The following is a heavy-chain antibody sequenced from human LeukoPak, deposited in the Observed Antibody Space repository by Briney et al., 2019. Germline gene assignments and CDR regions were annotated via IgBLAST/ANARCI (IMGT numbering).Heavy chain of an antibody. CDR1: GFTFTDYA. CDR2: ITTTVGDT. Sequence: GGSLRLSCAASGFTFTDYAMTWVRQPPGRRLEWVSTITTTVGDTHYADSVKGRFTVSRDGSKGTLFLQMNTLRAEDTGVYYCAKRPYGSGGGHFDHWGQGTLAIVSS. CDR3: AKRPYGSGGGHFDH. V-gene: IGHV3-23*01. J-gene: IGHJ4*02. D-gene: IGHD3-10*01.